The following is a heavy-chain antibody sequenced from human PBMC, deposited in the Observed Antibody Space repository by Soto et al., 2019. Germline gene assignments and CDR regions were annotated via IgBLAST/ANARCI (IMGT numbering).Heavy chain of an antibody. CDR3: ARVARSILRYFDWLSVGAFDI. CDR1: GGTFSSYA. V-gene: IGHV1-69*13. Sequence: EASVKVSCKASGGTFSSYAISWVRQAPGQGLEWMGGIIPIFGTANYAQKFQGRVTITADESTSTAYMELSSLRSEDTAVYYCARVARSILRYFDWLSVGAFDIWGQETMVTVSS. J-gene: IGHJ3*02. D-gene: IGHD3-9*01. CDR2: IIPIFGTA.